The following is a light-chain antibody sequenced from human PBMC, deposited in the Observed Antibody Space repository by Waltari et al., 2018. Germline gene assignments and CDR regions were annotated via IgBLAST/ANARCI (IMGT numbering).Light chain of an antibody. J-gene: IGLJ2*01. CDR3: SSYTFTSTPVV. CDR1: SSDVGGYNF. CDR2: EVS. V-gene: IGLV2-14*01. Sequence: QSALTQPASVSGSPGQSITISCTGTSSDVGGYNFVSWYHQHPGKAPKLMIYEVSNRPSGLSNRFSGSKSGNTASLTISGLQAEDEADYYCSSYTFTSTPVVFGGGTKVTVL.